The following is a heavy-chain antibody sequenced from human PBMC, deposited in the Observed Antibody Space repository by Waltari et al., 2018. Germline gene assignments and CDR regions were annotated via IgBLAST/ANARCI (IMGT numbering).Heavy chain of an antibody. CDR2: IRYDGSNK. CDR3: AKTPRLQPDY. Sequence: QVHLVESGGGVVQPGGSLRLSCAASGFTFSSYGMHWVRQAPGKGLGWVAIIRYDGSNKYYADSVKGRFTISRDNSKNTLYLQMHSLSAEDTAVYYCAKTPRLQPDYWGQGTLVTVSS. J-gene: IGHJ4*02. CDR1: GFTFSSYG. V-gene: IGHV3-30*02.